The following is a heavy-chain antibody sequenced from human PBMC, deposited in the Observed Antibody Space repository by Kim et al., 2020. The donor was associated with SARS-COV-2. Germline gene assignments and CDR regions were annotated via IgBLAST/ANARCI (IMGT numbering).Heavy chain of an antibody. J-gene: IGHJ4*02. V-gene: IGHV3-11*04. Sequence: DSVTGRFTISRDNAKNSLYLQMNSLRAEDTAVYYCARDIRYYDSSGRFDYWGQGTLVTVSS. D-gene: IGHD3-22*01. CDR3: ARDIRYYDSSGRFDY.